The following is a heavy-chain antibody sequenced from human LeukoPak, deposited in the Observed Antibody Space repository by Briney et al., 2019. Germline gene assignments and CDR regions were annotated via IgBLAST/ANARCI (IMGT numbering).Heavy chain of an antibody. Sequence: SETLSLTCTVFYGSFSGYYWSWIRQPPGKGLEWIGEINHSGNTNYNPSLKSRVTISVDTSKDQFTLKLSSVTAADTAVYYCARHGLVAARHAFDIWGQGTMVTVSS. J-gene: IGHJ3*02. CDR2: INHSGNT. CDR1: YGSFSGYY. V-gene: IGHV4-34*01. D-gene: IGHD6-6*01. CDR3: ARHGLVAARHAFDI.